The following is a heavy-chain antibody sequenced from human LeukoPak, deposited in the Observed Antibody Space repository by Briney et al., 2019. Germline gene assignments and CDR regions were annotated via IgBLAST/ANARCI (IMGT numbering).Heavy chain of an antibody. V-gene: IGHV4-38-2*02. CDR2: IHHSGST. CDR1: GFSISSGLY. Sequence: SETPSPTLTVSGFSISSGLYWGWVRPPPGKGLEGVGGIHHSGSTYYNPSLKSRVTISVDTSKNQFSLKLSSVTAADTAVYYCARVGVRWLQLPHSYFDYWSQGTLVTVSS. J-gene: IGHJ4*02. CDR3: ARVGVRWLQLPHSYFDY. D-gene: IGHD5-24*01.